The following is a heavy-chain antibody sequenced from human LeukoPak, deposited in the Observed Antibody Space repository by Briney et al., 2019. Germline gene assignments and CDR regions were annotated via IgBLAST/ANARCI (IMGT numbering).Heavy chain of an antibody. D-gene: IGHD1-20*01. CDR1: GYTFTSYG. J-gene: IGHJ6*02. V-gene: IGHV1-18*01. CDR3: ARGITGTLYYYYYGMDV. CDR2: ISAYNGNT. Sequence: ASVKVSCKASGYTFTSYGISWVRQAPGRGLEWMGWISAYNGNTNYAQKLQGRVTMTTDTSTSTAYMELRSLRSDDTAVYYCARGITGTLYYYYYGMDVWGQGTTVTVSS.